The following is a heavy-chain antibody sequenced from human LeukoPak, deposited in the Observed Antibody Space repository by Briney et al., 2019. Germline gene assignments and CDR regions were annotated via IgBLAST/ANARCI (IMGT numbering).Heavy chain of an antibody. CDR3: ARDPIRDGYNSDAFDI. CDR1: GFTFSDYY. D-gene: IGHD5-24*01. V-gene: IGHV3-11*01. Sequence: GGSLRLSCAASGFTFSDYYMSWIRQAPGKGLEWVSYISSSGSTIYYADSVKGRFTISRDNAKNSLYLQMNSLRAEDTAVYYCARDPIRDGYNSDAFDIWGQGTMVTVSS. CDR2: ISSSGSTI. J-gene: IGHJ3*02.